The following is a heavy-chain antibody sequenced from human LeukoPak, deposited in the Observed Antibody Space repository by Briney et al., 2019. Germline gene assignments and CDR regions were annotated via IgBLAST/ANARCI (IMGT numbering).Heavy chain of an antibody. CDR1: GGSISGYY. J-gene: IGHJ3*01. CDR3: ASPSMAETGHDAFDV. Sequence: SSDTLSLTCTVSGGSISGYYWSWLRQPPGKGLEWIGYFFYSGSPIYNPSLQTRVTFSVDTSKNHLYLKLSSVTAADTAVYYCASPSMAETGHDAFDVWGQGTMVTVSS. V-gene: IGHV4-59*08. CDR2: FFYSGSP. D-gene: IGHD6-19*01.